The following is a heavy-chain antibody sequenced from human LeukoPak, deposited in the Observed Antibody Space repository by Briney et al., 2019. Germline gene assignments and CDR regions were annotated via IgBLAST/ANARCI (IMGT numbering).Heavy chain of an antibody. CDR1: GLTLSDHY. Sequence: GGSLRLSCAASGLTLSDHYMDWVRQAPGKGLEWVAAISSEGSDKYYAESMKGRLTISRDNSKNTLYLQMNSLRAEDTAVYYCARGLLPPRWFDPWGQGTLVTVSS. J-gene: IGHJ5*02. D-gene: IGHD2-21*02. CDR2: ISSEGSDK. CDR3: ARGLLPPRWFDP. V-gene: IGHV3-30-3*01.